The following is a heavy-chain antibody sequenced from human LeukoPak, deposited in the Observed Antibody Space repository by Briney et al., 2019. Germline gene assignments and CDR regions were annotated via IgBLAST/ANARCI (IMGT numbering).Heavy chain of an antibody. Sequence: SETLSLTCTVSGGSISSYYWGWIRQPPGKGLEWIGYIYYSGSTYYNPSLKSRVTISVDTSKNQFSLKLSSVTAADTAVYYCARQRCSSTSCYLLDYWGQGTLVTVSS. D-gene: IGHD2-2*01. J-gene: IGHJ4*02. CDR1: GGSISSYY. CDR2: IYYSGST. CDR3: ARQRCSSTSCYLLDY. V-gene: IGHV4-59*08.